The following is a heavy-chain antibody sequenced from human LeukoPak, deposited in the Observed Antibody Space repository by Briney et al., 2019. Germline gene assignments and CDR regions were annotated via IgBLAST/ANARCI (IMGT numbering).Heavy chain of an antibody. D-gene: IGHD6-19*01. CDR2: ISSSGGST. CDR3: AKNPNRSGWYQDY. J-gene: IGHJ4*02. Sequence: PGGSLRLSGATSGFSFSTYSMTWVRQTSEKGLEWVPAISSSGGSTYYVDSVKGRFTISRDNSKNTLYLQMNSLRAEDTAVYFCAKNPNRSGWYQDYWGQGALVTVSS. CDR1: GFSFSTYS. V-gene: IGHV3-23*01.